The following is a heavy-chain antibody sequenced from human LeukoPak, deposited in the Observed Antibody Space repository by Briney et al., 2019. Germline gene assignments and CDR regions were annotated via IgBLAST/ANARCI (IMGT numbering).Heavy chain of an antibody. Sequence: KFQGRVTITRDTSASTAYMELSSLRSEDTAVYYCARDYSRYSSSWYPLDYWGQGILVTVSS. CDR3: ARDYSRYSSSWYPLDY. V-gene: IGHV1-3*01. J-gene: IGHJ4*02. D-gene: IGHD6-13*01.